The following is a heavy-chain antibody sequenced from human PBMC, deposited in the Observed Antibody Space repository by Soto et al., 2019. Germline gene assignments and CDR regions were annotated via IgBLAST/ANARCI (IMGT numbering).Heavy chain of an antibody. Sequence: ASVKVSCKASGYTFTGYYMHWVRQAPGQGIEWMGWINPNSGGTNYAQKFQGRVTMTRDTSISTAYMELSRLRSDDTAVYYCARGGYLRFLEWPPRDYYYYYGMDVWGQGTTVTVSS. J-gene: IGHJ6*02. D-gene: IGHD3-3*01. CDR2: INPNSGGT. V-gene: IGHV1-2*02. CDR3: ARGGYLRFLEWPPRDYYYYYGMDV. CDR1: GYTFTGYY.